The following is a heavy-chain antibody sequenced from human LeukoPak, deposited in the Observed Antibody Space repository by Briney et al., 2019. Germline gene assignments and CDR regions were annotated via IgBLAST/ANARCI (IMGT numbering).Heavy chain of an antibody. CDR3: ARGIAVAGTGHTSGWFDP. J-gene: IGHJ5*02. D-gene: IGHD6-19*01. CDR1: GYSISSGYY. CDR2: IYHSGST. V-gene: IGHV4-38-2*02. Sequence: SETLSLTCTVSGYSISSGYYWGWIRQPPGKGLEWIGSIYHSGSTYYNPSLKSRVTISVDTSKNQLSLKLSSVTAADTAVYYCARGIAVAGTGHTSGWFDPWGQGTLVTVSS.